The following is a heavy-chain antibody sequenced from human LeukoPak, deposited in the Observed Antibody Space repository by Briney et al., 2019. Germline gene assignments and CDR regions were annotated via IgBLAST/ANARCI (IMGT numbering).Heavy chain of an antibody. Sequence: SETLSLTCSVSGGSISNYFWSWIRQPPGKGLEWIGYIYYSGSTNYNPSLKSRLTISVDTSKNQFSLKLSSVTAADTAVYYCARSDCSSTSCYAFDIWGQGTMVTVSS. CDR2: IYYSGST. D-gene: IGHD2-2*01. CDR3: ARSDCSSTSCYAFDI. J-gene: IGHJ3*02. V-gene: IGHV4-59*08. CDR1: GGSISNYF.